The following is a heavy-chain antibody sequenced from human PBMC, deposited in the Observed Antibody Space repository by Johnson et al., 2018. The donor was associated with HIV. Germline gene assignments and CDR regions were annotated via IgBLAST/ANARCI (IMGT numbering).Heavy chain of an antibody. V-gene: IGHV3-23*04. CDR1: GFTFSSYA. CDR3: AKARRAYDSRGYYYAYDAFDL. D-gene: IGHD3-22*01. J-gene: IGHJ3*01. Sequence: VQLVESGGGLVQPGGSLRLSCAASGFTFSSYAMSWVRKSPGKGMEWVSAVSGSGTGTYYADSVKGRVTISRDNSKSTLFLQMNSLRAEDTAVYYCAKARRAYDSRGYYYAYDAFDLWGQGTMVTVSS. CDR2: VSGSGTGT.